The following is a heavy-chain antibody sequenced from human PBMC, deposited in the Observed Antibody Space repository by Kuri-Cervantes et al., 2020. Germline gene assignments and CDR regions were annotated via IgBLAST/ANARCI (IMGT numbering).Heavy chain of an antibody. D-gene: IGHD2-21*02. CDR3: ARPCMTVLAGEDAFDI. CDR1: GYSISSGYY. J-gene: IGHJ3*02. CDR2: VYHSGST. Sequence: GSLRLFCAVSGYSISSGYYWGWIRQPPGKGLEWIGSVYHSGSTYYNPSLKSRVTISVDTSKNQFSLKLSSVTAADTAVYYCARPCMTVLAGEDAFDIWGQGTMVTVSS. V-gene: IGHV4-38-2*01.